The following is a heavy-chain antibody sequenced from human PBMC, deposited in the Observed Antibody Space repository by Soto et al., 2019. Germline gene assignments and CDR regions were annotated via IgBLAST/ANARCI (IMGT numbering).Heavy chain of an antibody. CDR1: GFTFSGHA. D-gene: IGHD3-16*01. J-gene: IGHJ4*02. CDR3: PKERGRGAGPSPDFDY. V-gene: IGHV3-23*01. Sequence: GGSLRLSCAGSGFTFSGHAMSWVRQAPGTGLEWVSAISGDGGNTYYRDSVKGRFHVSRDNSKNMVFLQMDSLRAEDTALYYCPKERGRGAGPSPDFDYWGQEIQFTFPS. CDR2: ISGDGGNT.